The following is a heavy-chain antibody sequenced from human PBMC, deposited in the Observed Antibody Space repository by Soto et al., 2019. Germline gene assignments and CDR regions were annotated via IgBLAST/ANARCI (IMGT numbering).Heavy chain of an antibody. CDR2: IIPIFGTA. CDR1: GGTFSSYA. V-gene: IGHV1-69*13. Sequence: SVKVSCKASGGTFSSYAISWVRQAPGQGLEWMGGIIPIFGTANYAQKFQGRVTITADESTSTAYMELSSLRSEDTAVYYCARSTTKYDSSGYYLDYCGQGTLVTVSS. CDR3: ARSTTKYDSSGYYLDY. D-gene: IGHD3-22*01. J-gene: IGHJ4*02.